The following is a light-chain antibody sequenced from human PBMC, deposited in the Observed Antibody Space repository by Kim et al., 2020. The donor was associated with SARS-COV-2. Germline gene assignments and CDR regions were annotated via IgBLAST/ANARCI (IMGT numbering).Light chain of an antibody. CDR3: QVWDSSSDHPV. V-gene: IGLV3-21*04. CDR2: YDS. CDR1: NIGRKS. J-gene: IGLJ2*01. Sequence: PGKSARITCGGNNIGRKSVHWYQQKPGQAPVLVIYYDSDRPSGIPERFSGSNSGNTATLTISRVEAGDEADYYCQVWDSSSDHPVFGGGTQLTVL.